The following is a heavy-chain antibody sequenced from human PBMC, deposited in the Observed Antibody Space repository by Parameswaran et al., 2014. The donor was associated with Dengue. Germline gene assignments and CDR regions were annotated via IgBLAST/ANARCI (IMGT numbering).Heavy chain of an antibody. CDR3: ARDLRPGGFDY. Sequence: VRQAPGKGLEWIGYIYYSGSTNYNPSLKSRVTISVDTSKNQFSLKLSSVTAADTAVYYCARDLRPGGFDYWGQGTLVTVSS. D-gene: IGHD2-8*02. V-gene: IGHV4-59*01. CDR2: IYYSGST. J-gene: IGHJ4*02.